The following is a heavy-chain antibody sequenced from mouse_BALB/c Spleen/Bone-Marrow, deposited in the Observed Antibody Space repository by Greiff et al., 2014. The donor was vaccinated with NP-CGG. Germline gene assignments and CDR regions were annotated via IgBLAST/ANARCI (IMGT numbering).Heavy chain of an antibody. Sequence: QVQLKESGAELVKPGASVKLSCKASGYTFTSYWMHWVKQRPGQGLEWIGEIDPSTGRTDYNKKFKSKATLTVDKSASTAYMHLSSLTSEDSAVYYFARINGYDYWGHGTTLTVSS. CDR1: GYTFTSYW. CDR2: IDPSTGRT. CDR3: ARINGYDY. D-gene: IGHD2-2*01. J-gene: IGHJ2*01. V-gene: IGHV1S81*02.